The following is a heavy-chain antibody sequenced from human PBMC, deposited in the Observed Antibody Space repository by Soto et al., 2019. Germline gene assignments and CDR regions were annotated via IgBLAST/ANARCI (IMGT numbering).Heavy chain of an antibody. CDR3: ARARGTVTTFIWLMDV. D-gene: IGHD4-17*01. CDR1: GYTFTGYY. V-gene: IGHV1-2*04. J-gene: IGHJ6*04. Sequence: QVQLVQSGAEVKKPGASVKVSCKASGYTFTGYYMHWVRQAPGQGLEWMGWINPNSGGTNYAQKFQGWVTMTRDTSISTAYMELSRLRSDDTAVYYCARARGTVTTFIWLMDVWGKGTTVTVSS. CDR2: INPNSGGT.